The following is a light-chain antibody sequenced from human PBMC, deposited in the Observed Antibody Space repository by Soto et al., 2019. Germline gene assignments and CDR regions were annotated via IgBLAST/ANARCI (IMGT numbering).Light chain of an antibody. J-gene: IGKJ1*01. CDR1: ENIDTW. V-gene: IGKV1-5*03. CDR2: KAS. CDR3: QQHKRYSRT. Sequence: DIQMTQSPSTLSASVGDIVTITCRASENIDTWLAWYQQKPGKAPKFLIYKASNLENGVPSRFSGSGSGTEFILTISSLQPDDFATYYCQQHKRYSRTFGQGTKVEVK.